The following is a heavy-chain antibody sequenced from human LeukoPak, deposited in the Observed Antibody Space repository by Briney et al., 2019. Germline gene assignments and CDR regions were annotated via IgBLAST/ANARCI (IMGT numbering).Heavy chain of an antibody. J-gene: IGHJ3*02. CDR3: AGYNVPSRAFDI. CDR2: INHSGST. V-gene: IGHV4-34*01. CDR1: GGSFSGYY. D-gene: IGHD1-14*01. Sequence: SETLSLTCAVYGGSFSGYYWSWIRQPPGKGLEWIGEINHSGSTNYNPSLKSRVTISVDTSKNQFSLKLSSVTAADTAVYYCAGYNVPSRAFDIWGQGTMVTVSS.